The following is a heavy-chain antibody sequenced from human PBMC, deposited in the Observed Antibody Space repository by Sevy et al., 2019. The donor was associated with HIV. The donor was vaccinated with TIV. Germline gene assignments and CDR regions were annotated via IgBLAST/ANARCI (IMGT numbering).Heavy chain of an antibody. CDR1: GFTFGDYA. Sequence: GGSLRLSCTASGFTFGDYAMSWFRQAPGKGLEWVGFIRSKAYGWTTEYAASVKGRFTISRDDSKSIAYLQMNSLKTEDTAVYYCTRGPPGYSYGYHYFDYWGQGTLVTVSS. J-gene: IGHJ4*02. CDR3: TRGPPGYSYGYHYFDY. CDR2: IRSKAYGWTT. V-gene: IGHV3-49*03. D-gene: IGHD5-18*01.